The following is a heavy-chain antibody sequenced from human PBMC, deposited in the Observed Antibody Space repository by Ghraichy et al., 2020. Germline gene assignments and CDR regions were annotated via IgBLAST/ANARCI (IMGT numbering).Heavy chain of an antibody. CDR2: INPNSGGT. Sequence: ASVKVSCKASGYTFTGYYMHWVRQAPGQGLEWMGWINPNSGGTNYAQKFQGRVTMTRDTSISTAYMELSRLRSDDTAVYYCARGPTALNFRHFYDMAHWGQGTLVTVSS. J-gene: IGHJ4*02. D-gene: IGHD3-22*01. V-gene: IGHV1-2*02. CDR1: GYTFTGYY. CDR3: ARGPTALNFRHFYDMAH.